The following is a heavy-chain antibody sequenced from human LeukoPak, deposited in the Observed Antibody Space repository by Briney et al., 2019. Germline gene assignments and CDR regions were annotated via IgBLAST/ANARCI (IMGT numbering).Heavy chain of an antibody. Sequence: GGSLRLSCAASGFTFSSYWMSWVRQAPGKGLEWVANIKQDGSEKCYVDSVKGRFTISRDNAKNSLYLQMNSLRAEDTAVYYCAGYSSSFKGGAFDIWGQGTMVTVSS. D-gene: IGHD6-13*01. CDR2: IKQDGSEK. J-gene: IGHJ3*02. V-gene: IGHV3-7*05. CDR1: GFTFSSYW. CDR3: AGYSSSFKGGAFDI.